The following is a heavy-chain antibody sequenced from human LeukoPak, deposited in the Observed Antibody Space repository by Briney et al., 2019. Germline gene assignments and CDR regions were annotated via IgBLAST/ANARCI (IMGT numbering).Heavy chain of an antibody. J-gene: IGHJ5*02. V-gene: IGHV1-8*03. Sequence: ASVKVSCKAFRYTLTRYDINWVRQATGQGLEWMGWMNPKSGNTGHAQKFQGGVTITRDTSISTVYMELSSLRSEDTAVYYCARDLSSRTPGYWFDPWGQGTLVTVFS. CDR3: ARDLSSRTPGYWFDP. CDR1: RYTLTRYD. CDR2: MNPKSGNT.